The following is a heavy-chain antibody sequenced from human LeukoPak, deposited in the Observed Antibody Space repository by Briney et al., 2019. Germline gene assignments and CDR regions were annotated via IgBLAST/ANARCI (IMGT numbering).Heavy chain of an antibody. CDR2: INPSGGST. D-gene: IGHD2-2*01. V-gene: IGHV1-46*03. CDR3: ARDTHSSTSRFDY. Sequence: ASVKVSCKASGYTFTSYGISWVRQAPGQGLEWMGIINPSGGSTSYAQKFQGRVTMTRDTSTSTVYMELSSLRSEDTAVYYCARDTHSSTSRFDYWGQGTLVTVSS. J-gene: IGHJ4*02. CDR1: GYTFTSYG.